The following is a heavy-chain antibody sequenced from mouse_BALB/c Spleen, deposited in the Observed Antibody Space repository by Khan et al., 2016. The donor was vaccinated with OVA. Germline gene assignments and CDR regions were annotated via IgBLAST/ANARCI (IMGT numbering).Heavy chain of an antibody. D-gene: IGHD1-1*01. Sequence: QVQLQQSGAELMKPGASVKISCKATGYTFSGYWIEWVKQRPGHGLEWIGEILPGSGSTKYNEKFKGKATLTADTYSNTAYMQLSSLTSEDSAVYYCTRSRYYGSSYFDYWGQGTTLTVSS. CDR1: GYTFSGYW. J-gene: IGHJ2*01. CDR2: ILPGSGST. CDR3: TRSRYYGSSYFDY. V-gene: IGHV1-9*01.